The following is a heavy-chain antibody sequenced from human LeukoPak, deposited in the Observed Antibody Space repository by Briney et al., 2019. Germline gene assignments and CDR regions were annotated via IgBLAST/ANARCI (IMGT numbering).Heavy chain of an antibody. CDR3: ACYYDSSGTHPFDY. CDR1: GYSFTSYW. CDR2: IYPGDSDT. V-gene: IGHV5-51*01. Sequence: ASVKISCKGSGYSFTSYWIGWVRQMPGKGLEWMGIIYPGDSDTRYSPSFQGQVTISADKSISTAYLQWSSLKASDTAMYYCACYYDSSGTHPFDYWGQGTLVTVSS. D-gene: IGHD3-22*01. J-gene: IGHJ4*02.